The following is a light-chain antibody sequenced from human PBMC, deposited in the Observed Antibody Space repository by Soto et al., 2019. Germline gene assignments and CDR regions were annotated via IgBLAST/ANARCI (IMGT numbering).Light chain of an antibody. CDR3: QRYNNWPLT. CDR2: GIS. J-gene: IGKJ4*01. V-gene: IGKV3-15*01. CDR1: QSLTSY. Sequence: EIVMTQSPATLSVSPGETATLSCRASQSLTSYLAWYQQKPDQAPRLLIYGISTRATDIPARFSGSGSGTEFTLTISSLQSEDFAVYYCQRYNNWPLTFGGGTKVESK.